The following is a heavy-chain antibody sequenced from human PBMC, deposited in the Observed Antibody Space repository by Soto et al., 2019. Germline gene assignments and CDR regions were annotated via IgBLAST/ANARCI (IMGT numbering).Heavy chain of an antibody. V-gene: IGHV4-61*03. CDR2: ISYSGST. CDR1: GGSVSSGGYF. J-gene: IGHJ4*02. Sequence: QVQLQESGPGLVKPSETLSLTCTVSGGSVSSGGYFWSWIRQPPGKGLEWIGYISYSGSTKYNPSLWSRVSISVDTANKTFSLTLASVTAADTAVYYCARAPYSSGWPDSWGQGTLVTFSS. D-gene: IGHD6-19*01. CDR3: ARAPYSSGWPDS.